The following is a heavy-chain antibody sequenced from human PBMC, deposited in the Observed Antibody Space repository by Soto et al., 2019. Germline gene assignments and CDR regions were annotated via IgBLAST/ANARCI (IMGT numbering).Heavy chain of an antibody. V-gene: IGHV3-66*01. CDR2: IYSGGSI. Sequence: EVQLVESGGGLVQPGGSLRLSCAASGVTVSSNYMNWVRQAPGKGLEWVSVIYSGGSIYYADSVKGRFTISRDNSKNTLYLQMNSLRAEDTAVYSCAREGYAFDDWGQGTLVTVSS. CDR3: AREGYAFDD. D-gene: IGHD2-15*01. CDR1: GVTVSSNY. J-gene: IGHJ4*02.